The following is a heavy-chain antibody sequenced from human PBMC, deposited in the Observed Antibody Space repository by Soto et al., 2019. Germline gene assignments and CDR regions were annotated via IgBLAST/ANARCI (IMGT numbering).Heavy chain of an antibody. Sequence: ASVKVSCKASGGTFSAYAISWVRQAPGQGLEWMGGIIPVYGTAKKAQKFQDRVRITADEYTGTAYMELRSLTSEDTAVYYCAGGRTATTALVYWGQGTLVTVSS. CDR2: IIPVYGTA. CDR1: GGTFSAYA. D-gene: IGHD4-17*01. CDR3: AGGRTATTALVY. V-gene: IGHV1-69*13. J-gene: IGHJ4*02.